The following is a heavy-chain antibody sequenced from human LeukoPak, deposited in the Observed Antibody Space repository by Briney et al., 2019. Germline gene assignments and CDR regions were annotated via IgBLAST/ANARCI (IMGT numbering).Heavy chain of an antibody. V-gene: IGHV1-18*01. J-gene: IGHJ6*02. CDR3: AREGALGADSGYDYAPAVYYYGMDV. CDR1: GYTFTSYG. CDR2: ISAYNGNT. D-gene: IGHD5-12*01. Sequence: ASVKVSCKASGYTFTSYGISWVRQAPGQGLEWMGWISAYNGNTNYAQKLQGRVTMTTDTSTSTDYMELRSLRSDDTAVYYCAREGALGADSGYDYAPAVYYYGMDVWGQGTTVTVSS.